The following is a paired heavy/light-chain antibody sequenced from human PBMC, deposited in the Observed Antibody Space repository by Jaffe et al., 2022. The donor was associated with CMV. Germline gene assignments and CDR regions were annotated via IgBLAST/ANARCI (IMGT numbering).Heavy chain of an antibody. D-gene: IGHD4-4*01. J-gene: IGHJ6*02. Sequence: EVQLVESGGGLIQPGGSLRLSCAASGFTVSSNYMSWVRQAPGKGLEWVSVIYSGGSTYYADSVKGRFTISRDNSKNTLYLQMNSLRAEDTAVYYCARGWVYSGIVRIYYYGMDVWGQGTTVTVSS. CDR1: GFTVSSNY. V-gene: IGHV3-53*01. CDR2: IYSGGST. CDR3: ARGWVYSGIVRIYYYGMDV.
Light chain of an antibody. Sequence: QSALTQPASVSGSPGQSITISCTGTSSDVGGYNYVSWYQQHPGKAPKLMIYDVSNRPSGVSNRFSGSKSGNTASLTISGLQAEDEADYYCSSYTSSSTAWVFGGGTKLTVL. V-gene: IGLV2-14*03. CDR1: SSDVGGYNY. CDR2: DVS. J-gene: IGLJ3*02. CDR3: SSYTSSSTAWV.